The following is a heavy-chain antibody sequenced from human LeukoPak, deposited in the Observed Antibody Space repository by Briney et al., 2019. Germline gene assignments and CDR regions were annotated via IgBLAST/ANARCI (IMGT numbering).Heavy chain of an antibody. CDR3: ASERLAAAGMPFDS. D-gene: IGHD6-13*01. J-gene: IGHJ4*02. V-gene: IGHV4-34*01. Sequence: PSETLSLTCAVYGGSFSGYYWSWIRQVPGKGLEWLGEINQSGRTNYNPSLKSRVTISLDKSKNQFSLKLSSVTAADTAVYYCASERLAAAGMPFDSWGQGTLVTVSS. CDR2: INQSGRT. CDR1: GGSFSGYY.